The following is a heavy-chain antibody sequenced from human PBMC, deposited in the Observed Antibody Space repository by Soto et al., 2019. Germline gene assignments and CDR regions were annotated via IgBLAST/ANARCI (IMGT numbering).Heavy chain of an antibody. CDR1: GGSVSNKTYY. CDR2: VYYSGTT. Sequence: SETLSLTCSVSGGSVSNKTYYWSWIRQPPGKRLEWIGYVYYSGTTNYNPSLKSRVTMSLDTSKNEVSLRMTSVTAADTAVYFCAKDRSTMRWFDPWGQGILVTVS. J-gene: IGHJ5*02. V-gene: IGHV4-61*01. CDR3: AKDRSTMRWFDP. D-gene: IGHD1-1*01.